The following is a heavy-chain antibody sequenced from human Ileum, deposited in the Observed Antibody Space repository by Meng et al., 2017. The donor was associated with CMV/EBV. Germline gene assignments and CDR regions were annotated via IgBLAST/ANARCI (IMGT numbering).Heavy chain of an antibody. CDR3: ARGSPSCSSTSCSYYYYYYGKDV. V-gene: IGHV1-2*02. J-gene: IGHJ6*02. D-gene: IGHD2-2*01. CDR2: INPNSGGT. Sequence: ASVKVSCKASGYTFTGYYMHWVRHAPGQGLEWMGWINPNSGGTNYAQKFQGRVTMTRDTSISTAYMELSRLRSDDTAVYYCARGSPSCSSTSCSYYYYYYGKDVWGQGTTVTVSS. CDR1: GYTFTGYY.